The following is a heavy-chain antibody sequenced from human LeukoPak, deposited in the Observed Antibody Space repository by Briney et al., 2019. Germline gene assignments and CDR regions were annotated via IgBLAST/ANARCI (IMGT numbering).Heavy chain of an antibody. CDR3: ARGPYTSSNYFDD. CDR2: ISNTGSTI. J-gene: IGHJ4*02. D-gene: IGHD6-6*01. Sequence: GGSLRLSCAASGFTFSSYSMNWVRQAPGKGLEWVSYISNTGSTIYYADSVRGRFTISRDNAKSSPYLQMNSLRAEDTAVYYCARGPYTSSNYFDDWGQGTLVTVSS. V-gene: IGHV3-48*01. CDR1: GFTFSSYS.